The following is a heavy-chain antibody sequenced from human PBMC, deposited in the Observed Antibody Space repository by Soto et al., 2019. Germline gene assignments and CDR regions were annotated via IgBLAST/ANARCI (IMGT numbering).Heavy chain of an antibody. CDR2: IYYSGTT. Sequence: QLQLQESGPGVVKPSETLSLTCTVSGGSVSTGAYYWVWIRQAPGAGLEWIGTIYYSGTTYYNPSLKTRVTISTDTSKNQFSLSLSTVTAADTAVYYCASTTSETPIYSLDEWGQGTLVTVSS. V-gene: IGHV4-39*01. CDR1: GGSVSTGAYY. CDR3: ASTTSETPIYSLDE. D-gene: IGHD2-15*01. J-gene: IGHJ4*02.